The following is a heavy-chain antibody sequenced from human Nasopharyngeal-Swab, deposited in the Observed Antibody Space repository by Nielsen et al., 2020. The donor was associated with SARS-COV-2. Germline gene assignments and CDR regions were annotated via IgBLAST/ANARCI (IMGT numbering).Heavy chain of an antibody. V-gene: IGHV3-43*01. J-gene: IGHJ6*02. CDR1: GFTFDDYT. CDR3: AKDIYSSSWTPWYYYYGMDV. CDR2: ISWDGGST. Sequence: GSSLQISCAASGFTFDDYTMHWVRLAPGKGLARVSLISWDGGSTYYADSVKGRFTISRDNSKNSLYLQMNSLRTEDTALYYCAKDIYSSSWTPWYYYYGMDVWGQGTTVTVSS. D-gene: IGHD6-13*01.